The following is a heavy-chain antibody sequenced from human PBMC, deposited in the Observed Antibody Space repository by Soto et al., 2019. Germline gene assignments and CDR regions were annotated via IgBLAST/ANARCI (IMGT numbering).Heavy chain of an antibody. V-gene: IGHV4-59*08. CDR3: ARGTTPNHY. CDR2: IFYSGST. Sequence: PSETLSLTCTVSGGSMNSYYWSWIRQPPGKGLEWMGYIFYSGSTNYNPSLKSRVSISIDRSKNQFSLRLSSVTAADTAVYYCARGTTPNHYWGQGTLVTVSS. J-gene: IGHJ4*02. CDR1: GGSMNSYY. D-gene: IGHD4-17*01.